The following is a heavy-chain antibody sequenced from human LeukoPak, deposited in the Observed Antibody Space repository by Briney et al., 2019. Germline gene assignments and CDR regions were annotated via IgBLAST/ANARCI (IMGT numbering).Heavy chain of an antibody. CDR2: IYFSGST. J-gene: IGHJ4*02. CDR3: ARDPLYSERYPYFDF. D-gene: IGHD1-26*01. V-gene: IGHV4-59*01. Sequence: SETLSLTCTVSGGSIRSYYWSWIRQPPGKGLGCIGYIYFSGSTNYNPSLKSRVTISVDTSKNQFSLKLSSVTAADTAVYYCARDPLYSERYPYFDFWGQGILVTVSS. CDR1: GGSIRSYY.